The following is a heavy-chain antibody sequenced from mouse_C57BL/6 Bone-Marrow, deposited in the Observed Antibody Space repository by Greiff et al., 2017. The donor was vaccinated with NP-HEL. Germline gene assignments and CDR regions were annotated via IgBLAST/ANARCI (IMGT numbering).Heavy chain of an antibody. CDR1: GFTFSSYT. D-gene: IGHD2-4*01. CDR3: ARYDYDEDYFDY. V-gene: IGHV5-9*04. Sequence: EVQLVESGGGLVKPGGSLKLSCAASGFTFSSYTMSWVRQTPEKRLEWVATISGGGGNTYYPDSVKGRFTISRDNAKNTLYLQMSSLRSEDTAVYYCARYDYDEDYFDYWGQGTTLTVSS. CDR2: ISGGGGNT. J-gene: IGHJ2*01.